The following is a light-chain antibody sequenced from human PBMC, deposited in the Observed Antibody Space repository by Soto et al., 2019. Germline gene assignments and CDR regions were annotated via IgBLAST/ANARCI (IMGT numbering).Light chain of an antibody. Sequence: QSVLTQPPSASGTPGQRVTISCSGSSSNIGYSTVNWYQHLPGTAPNLLIYNYDRRPYGVPDRFSGSKSGTSASLTISGLQTEDEAEYYCAAWERSLYALFGGGTKLTVL. CDR3: AAWERSLYAL. J-gene: IGLJ2*01. CDR1: SSNIGYST. V-gene: IGLV1-44*01. CDR2: NYD.